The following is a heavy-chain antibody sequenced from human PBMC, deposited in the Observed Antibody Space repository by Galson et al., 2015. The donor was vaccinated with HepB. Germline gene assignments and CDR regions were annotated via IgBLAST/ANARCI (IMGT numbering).Heavy chain of an antibody. V-gene: IGHV2-5*02. Sequence: PALVKPTQTLTLTCTFSGFSLNASGVGVGWIRQTPGKALECLAIIYWDDDKRYSPSLKSRLTITKDTSKNQVVLTMTNMDSVDTATYYCAHVSVILALLSDAFDIWGQGTMVTVSS. CDR1: GFSLNASGVG. CDR2: IYWDDDK. CDR3: AHVSVILALLSDAFDI. J-gene: IGHJ3*02. D-gene: IGHD3-22*01.